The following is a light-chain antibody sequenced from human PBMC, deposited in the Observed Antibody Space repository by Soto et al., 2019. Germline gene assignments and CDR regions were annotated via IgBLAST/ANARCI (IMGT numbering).Light chain of an antibody. J-gene: IGKJ4*01. Sequence: EIVLTQSPATLSLSPGERATLSCKASQSVSSYLAWYQQKPGQAPRRLIHDASNRATGIPARFSGSGSGTDFTLTISSLEPEDFAVYYCQQRSNWPLTFGGGNKVE. CDR3: QQRSNWPLT. CDR2: DAS. CDR1: QSVSSY. V-gene: IGKV3-11*01.